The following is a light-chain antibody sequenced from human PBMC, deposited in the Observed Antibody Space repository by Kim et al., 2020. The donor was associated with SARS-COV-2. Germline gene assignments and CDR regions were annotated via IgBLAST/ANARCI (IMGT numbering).Light chain of an antibody. J-gene: IGKJ2*01. Sequence: DIQMTQSPSSLSASVGDRVTITCQASQDIDNHLNWYQQKPGKAPKHLIYTASNLETGVPSRFSGGGSGTDFTLTITTLQSADIGTYHSQHYVNMFTCGTGTTRE. CDR1: QDIDNH. CDR2: TAS. CDR3: QHYVNMFT. V-gene: IGKV1-33*01.